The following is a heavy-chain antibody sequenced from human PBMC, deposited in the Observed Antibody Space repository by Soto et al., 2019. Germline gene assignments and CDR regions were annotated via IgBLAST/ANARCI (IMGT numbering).Heavy chain of an antibody. V-gene: IGHV4-39*01. CDR2: TYYSGST. CDR1: GGSISSSSYY. Sequence: SETLSLTCTVSGGSISSSSYYWGWIRQPPGKGLEWIGSTYYSGSTYYNPSLKSRVTISVDTSKNQFSLKLSSVTAADTAVYYCARSRRYFAIDYWGQGTLVTVSS. CDR3: ARSRRYFAIDY. J-gene: IGHJ4*02. D-gene: IGHD3-9*01.